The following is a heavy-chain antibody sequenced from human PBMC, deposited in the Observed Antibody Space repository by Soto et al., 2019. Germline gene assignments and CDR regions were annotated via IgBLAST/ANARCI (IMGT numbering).Heavy chain of an antibody. Sequence: LRLSCSASGFTFSSYAMHWVRQVPGKGLEYVSAISSNGGSTYYADSVKGRFTISRDNSKNTLYLQMSSLRAEDTAVYYCVKETDTAMVTFDYWGQGTLVTVSS. CDR1: GFTFSSYA. D-gene: IGHD5-18*01. V-gene: IGHV3-64D*08. CDR2: ISSNGGST. J-gene: IGHJ4*02. CDR3: VKETDTAMVTFDY.